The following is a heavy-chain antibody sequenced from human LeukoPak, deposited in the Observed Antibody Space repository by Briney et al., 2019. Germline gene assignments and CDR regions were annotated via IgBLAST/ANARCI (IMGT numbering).Heavy chain of an antibody. CDR1: GSRFTTYW. CDR3: ARPTGLRFFDY. V-gene: IGHV5-51*01. J-gene: IGHJ4*02. CDR2: IYPGDSDT. D-gene: IGHD4-11*01. Sequence: GESLKISCKGSGSRFTTYWIGWVRPMPGKGLEWMGIIYPGDSDTRYSPSFQGQVTISADKSISTAYLQWSSLKASDTAMYYCARPTGLRFFDYWGQGTLVTVSS.